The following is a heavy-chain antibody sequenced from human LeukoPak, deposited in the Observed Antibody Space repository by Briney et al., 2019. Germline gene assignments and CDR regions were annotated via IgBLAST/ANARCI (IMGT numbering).Heavy chain of an antibody. V-gene: IGHV1-69*06. D-gene: IGHD2-15*01. CDR3: ARYCSGGSCYSYFDY. J-gene: IGHJ4*02. CDR1: GGTFSSYA. Sequence: SVKVSCKASGGTFSSYAISWVRQAPGQGLEWMGGIIPIFGTANYAQKFQGRVTITADKSTSTAYMELSSLRSEDTAVYCCARYCSGGSCYSYFDYWGQGTLVTVSS. CDR2: IIPIFGTA.